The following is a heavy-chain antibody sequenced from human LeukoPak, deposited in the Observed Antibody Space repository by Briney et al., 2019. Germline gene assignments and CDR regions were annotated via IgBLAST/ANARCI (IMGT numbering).Heavy chain of an antibody. D-gene: IGHD3-3*01. Sequence: GRSLRLSCAASGFTFSSYAMHWVRQAPGKGLEWVAVISYDGSNKYYADSVKGRFTISRDNSNNTLYLQMNSLRAEDTAVYYCAREALRFLEWPDAFDIWGQGTMVTVSS. V-gene: IGHV3-30-3*01. CDR3: AREALRFLEWPDAFDI. CDR1: GFTFSSYA. CDR2: ISYDGSNK. J-gene: IGHJ3*02.